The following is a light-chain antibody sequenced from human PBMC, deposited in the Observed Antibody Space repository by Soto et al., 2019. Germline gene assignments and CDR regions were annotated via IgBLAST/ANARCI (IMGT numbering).Light chain of an antibody. J-gene: IGLJ7*01. CDR2: EVT. V-gene: IGLV2-14*01. Sequence: QSALTQPASVSGSPGQSITISCTGTSGDIGSYNRVSWYQQHPGKAPKLIIYEVTDRPSGVSNRFSGSKSGNTASLTISGLQAEDEAEYYCAAWDDSLSGAVFGGGTQLTVL. CDR3: AAWDDSLSGAV. CDR1: SGDIGSYNR.